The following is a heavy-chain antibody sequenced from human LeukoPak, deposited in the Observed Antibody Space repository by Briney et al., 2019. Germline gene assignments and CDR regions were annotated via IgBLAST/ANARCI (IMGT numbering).Heavy chain of an antibody. CDR3: ARSNVIELELPYFDY. J-gene: IGHJ4*02. CDR1: GGSISSYY. CDR2: IYTSGST. Sequence: PSETLSLTCTVSGGSISSYYWSWIRQPAGKGLEWIGRIYTSGSTNYNPSLKSRVTMSVHTSKNQFSLTLSSVTAADTAVYYCARSNVIELELPYFDYWGQGTLVTVSS. D-gene: IGHD1-7*01. V-gene: IGHV4-4*07.